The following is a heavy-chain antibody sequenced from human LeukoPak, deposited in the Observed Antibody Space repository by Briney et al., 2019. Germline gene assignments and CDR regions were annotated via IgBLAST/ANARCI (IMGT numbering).Heavy chain of an antibody. J-gene: IGHJ4*02. Sequence: GGSLRLSCAASGFTFSNYALTWVRQTPERGLEWVSTISGPGTSTYYADSVKGRFTISRDNSKNTLYLQMNSLRAEDTAVYYCARDPSYYYDSSGRGYWGQGTLVTVSS. CDR1: GFTFSNYA. CDR3: ARDPSYYYDSSGRGY. D-gene: IGHD3-22*01. V-gene: IGHV3-23*01. CDR2: ISGPGTST.